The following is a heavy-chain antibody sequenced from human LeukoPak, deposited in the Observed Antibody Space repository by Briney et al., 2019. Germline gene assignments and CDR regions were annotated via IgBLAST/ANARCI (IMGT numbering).Heavy chain of an antibody. Sequence: GGSLRHPCAASGFTFSDYYMSWMRQAPGKGLEWVSYISSSGSTIYYADSVKGRFTISRDNAKNSLYLQMNSLRAEDTAVYYCARQNYYDSSGSLDYWGQGTLVTVSS. CDR2: ISSSGSTI. CDR1: GFTFSDYY. D-gene: IGHD3-22*01. CDR3: ARQNYYDSSGSLDY. V-gene: IGHV3-11*04. J-gene: IGHJ4*02.